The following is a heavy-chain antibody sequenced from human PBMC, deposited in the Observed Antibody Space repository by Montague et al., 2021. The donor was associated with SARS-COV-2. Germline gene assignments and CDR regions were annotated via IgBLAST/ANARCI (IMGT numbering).Heavy chain of an antibody. Sequence: SLRLSCAASGFTFSSYWMSWVRQAPGKGLEWVASIKQDGSEKYYVDSVKGRFTISRDNAKNSLYLQMNSLRAEDTAVYYCARAVNDYCSGGSCYSFTWFDPWGQGTLVTVSS. J-gene: IGHJ5*02. CDR2: IKQDGSEK. CDR1: GFTFSSYW. CDR3: ARAVNDYCSGGSCYSFTWFDP. V-gene: IGHV3-7*01. D-gene: IGHD2-15*01.